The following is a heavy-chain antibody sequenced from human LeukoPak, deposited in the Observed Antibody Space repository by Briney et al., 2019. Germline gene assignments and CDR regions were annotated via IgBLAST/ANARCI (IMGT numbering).Heavy chain of an antibody. CDR2: IYYSGST. CDR1: GGSISSGGYY. D-gene: IGHD2-2*01. CDR3: AREYQLLWAGYFDL. J-gene: IGHJ2*01. Sequence: PSETLSLTCTVSGGSISSGGYYWSWIRQHPGKGLEWIGYIYYSGSTYYNPSLKSRVTISVDTSKNQFSLKLSSVTAADTAVYYCAREYQLLWAGYFDLWGRGTLVTVSS. V-gene: IGHV4-30-4*08.